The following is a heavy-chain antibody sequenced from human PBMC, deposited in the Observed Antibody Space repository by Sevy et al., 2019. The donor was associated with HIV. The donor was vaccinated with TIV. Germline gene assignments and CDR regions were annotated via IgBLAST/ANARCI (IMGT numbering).Heavy chain of an antibody. CDR1: GVNLENFW. J-gene: IGHJ4*02. Sequence: GGSLRLSCVASGVNLENFWMNWVRQAPGKGLEWVANIRQDGSEIYYVASVKGRFTISRDNARNLVYLQMSSLRVEDTALYYCVRAIQSDGSFWGQGALVTVSS. CDR2: IRQDGSEI. CDR3: VRAIQSDGSF. V-gene: IGHV3-7*01. D-gene: IGHD6-19*01.